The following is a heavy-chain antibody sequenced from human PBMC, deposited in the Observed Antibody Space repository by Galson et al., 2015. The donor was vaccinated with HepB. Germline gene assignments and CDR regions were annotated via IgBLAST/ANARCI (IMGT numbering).Heavy chain of an antibody. J-gene: IGHJ4*02. CDR2: IKQDGSEK. CDR1: GFTFSSYW. D-gene: IGHD1-26*01. V-gene: IGHV3-7*03. Sequence: SLRLSCAASGFTFSSYWMSWVRQAPGKGLEWVANIKQDGSEKYYVDSVKGRFTISRDNAKNSLYLQMNSLRAEDTAVYYCARVGEWELLYFDYWGQGTLVTVSS. CDR3: ARVGEWELLYFDY.